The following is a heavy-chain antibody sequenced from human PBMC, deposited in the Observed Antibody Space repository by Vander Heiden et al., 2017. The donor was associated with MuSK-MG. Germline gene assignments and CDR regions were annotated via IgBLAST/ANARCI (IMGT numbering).Heavy chain of an antibody. CDR1: GFYFSSYW. V-gene: IGHV3-7*01. CDR3: ARVRVEASDAFDI. D-gene: IGHD2-15*01. J-gene: IGHJ3*02. CDR2: IKQDGSER. Sequence: EVQLVESGGGLVQPGGSLRLSCAASGFYFSSYWVSWVRQAPGKGLEWVANIKQDGSERYYVDSVKGRFTISRDNAKNSLYLQMNSLRAEDTAVYYCARVRVEASDAFDIWGQGTMVTVSS.